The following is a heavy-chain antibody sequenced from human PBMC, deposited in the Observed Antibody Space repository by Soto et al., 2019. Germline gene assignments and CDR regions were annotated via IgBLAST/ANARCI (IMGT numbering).Heavy chain of an antibody. Sequence: GGSLRLSCAASGFTYSSYSMNWVRQAPGKGLEWVSYISSSSSTIHYADSVKGRFTISRDNAKNSLYLQMNSLRAEDTAVYYCARVVISGSYLDYWGQGTLVTVSS. V-gene: IGHV3-48*01. J-gene: IGHJ4*02. CDR3: ARVVISGSYLDY. D-gene: IGHD1-26*01. CDR1: GFTYSSYS. CDR2: ISSSSSTI.